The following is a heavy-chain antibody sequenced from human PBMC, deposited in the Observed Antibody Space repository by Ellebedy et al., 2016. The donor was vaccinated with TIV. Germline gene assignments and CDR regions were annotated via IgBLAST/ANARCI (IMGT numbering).Heavy chain of an antibody. J-gene: IGHJ3*02. Sequence: GESLKISCKGSGYSFTSYWIGWVRQMPGKGLEWMGIIYPGDSDTRYSPSFQGQVTISADKSISTAYLQWSSLKASDTAMYYCARYHPPGLGRDAFDIWGQGTMVTVSS. D-gene: IGHD6-19*01. CDR2: IYPGDSDT. CDR3: ARYHPPGLGRDAFDI. CDR1: GYSFTSYW. V-gene: IGHV5-51*01.